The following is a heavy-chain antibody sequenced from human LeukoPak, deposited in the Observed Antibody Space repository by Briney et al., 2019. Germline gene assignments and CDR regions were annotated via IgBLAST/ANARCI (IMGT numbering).Heavy chain of an antibody. Sequence: ASVKVSCKASGYTFTGYYMHWVRQAPGQGLEWMGWINPNSGGTNYAQKFQGRVTMTRDTSISTAYMELSRLRSDDTAVYYCARQGASGLRFAVVYYMDVWGKGTTVTISS. J-gene: IGHJ6*03. D-gene: IGHD2-8*02. CDR1: GYTFTGYY. V-gene: IGHV1-2*02. CDR2: INPNSGGT. CDR3: ARQGASGLRFAVVYYMDV.